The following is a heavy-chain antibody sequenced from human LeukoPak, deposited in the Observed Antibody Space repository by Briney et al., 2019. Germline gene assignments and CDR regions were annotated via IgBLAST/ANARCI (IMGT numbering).Heavy chain of an antibody. CDR1: GGTFSSYA. CDR3: ARGLGHYYYYMDV. CDR2: IIPILGTA. V-gene: IGHV1-69*10. Sequence: ASVKVSCKASGGTFSSYAISWVRQAPGQGLEWMGGIIPILGTANYAQKFQGRVTITADKSTSTAYMELSSLRSEDTAVYYCARGLGHYYYYMDVWGKGTTVTISS. J-gene: IGHJ6*03. D-gene: IGHD4-11*01.